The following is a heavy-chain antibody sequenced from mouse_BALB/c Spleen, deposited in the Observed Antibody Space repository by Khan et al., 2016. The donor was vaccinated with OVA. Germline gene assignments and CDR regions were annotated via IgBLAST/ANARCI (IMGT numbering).Heavy chain of an antibody. CDR2: INPHIGEA. CDR1: GYSFTGYF. D-gene: IGHD1-1*01. J-gene: IGHJ2*01. Sequence: VHVKQSGPELVKPGASVKISCTASGYSFTGYFMNWVMQSHGKSLEWIGRINPHIGEAFYNQKFKGKATLTVDESSSTAHMELRSLASEDSAVYDCARKNGSDFDYWGQGTTLTVSS. CDR3: ARKNGSDFDY. V-gene: IGHV1-20*02.